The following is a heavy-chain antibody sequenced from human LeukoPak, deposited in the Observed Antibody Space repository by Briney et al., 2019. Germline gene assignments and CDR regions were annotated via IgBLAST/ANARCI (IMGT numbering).Heavy chain of an antibody. CDR3: ARYASPSSGAFDI. Sequence: PSETLSLTCAVYGGSFSGYYWSWIRQPPGKGLEWIGEINHSGSTNYNPSLKSRVTISVDTPKNQFSLKLSSVTAADTAVYYCARYASPSSGAFDIWGQGTMVTVSS. V-gene: IGHV4-34*01. CDR2: INHSGST. D-gene: IGHD3-10*01. J-gene: IGHJ3*02. CDR1: GGSFSGYY.